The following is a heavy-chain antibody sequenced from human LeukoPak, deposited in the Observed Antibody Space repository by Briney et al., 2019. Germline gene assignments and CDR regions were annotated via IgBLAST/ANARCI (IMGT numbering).Heavy chain of an antibody. Sequence: GGSLRLSCAASGFTFSSSAMSWVRQAPGKGLEWVSLIYSRGGTSYADSVRGRFTISRDSSKNTLFLQMNSLRVEDTAVYYCARDPPGIAASGTYYWGQGTLVTVSS. CDR3: ARDPPGIAASGTYY. J-gene: IGHJ4*02. CDR2: IYSRGGT. V-gene: IGHV3-53*01. CDR1: GFTFSSSA. D-gene: IGHD6-13*01.